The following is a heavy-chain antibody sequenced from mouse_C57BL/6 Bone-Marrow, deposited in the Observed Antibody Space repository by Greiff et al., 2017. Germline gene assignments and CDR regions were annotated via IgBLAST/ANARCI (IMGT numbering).Heavy chain of an antibody. D-gene: IGHD1-1*01. Sequence: EVQLQQSGAELVRPGASVKLSCTASGFNIKDDYMHWVKQRPDQGLEWIGWIDPENGDTEYASKFQGKATITADTSSNTAYLQLSSLTSEDTAVYYCTTGTVVATEYFDVWGTGTTVTVSS. CDR3: TTGTVVATEYFDV. CDR1: GFNIKDDY. V-gene: IGHV14-4*01. J-gene: IGHJ1*03. CDR2: IDPENGDT.